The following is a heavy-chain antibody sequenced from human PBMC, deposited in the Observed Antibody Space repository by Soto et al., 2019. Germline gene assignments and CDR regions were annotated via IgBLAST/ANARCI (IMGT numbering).Heavy chain of an antibody. Sequence: EVQLVETGGGLIQPGGSLRLSCAASGFTVSSNYMSWVRQAPGKGLEWVSVIYSGGSTYYADSVRGRFTISSDNSKTTPNHHMESRRAEDTALYYCARDPPATRNGMGVWGQGTTVTVSS. CDR2: IYSGGST. CDR3: ARDPPATRNGMGV. CDR1: GFTVSSNY. J-gene: IGHJ6*02. V-gene: IGHV3-53*02.